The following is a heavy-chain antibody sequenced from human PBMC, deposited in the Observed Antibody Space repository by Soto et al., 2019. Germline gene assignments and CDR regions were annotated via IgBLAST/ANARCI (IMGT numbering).Heavy chain of an antibody. CDR1: GCSLSTSGMC. Sequence: FRPTLVNPTLTLTLSCTFSGCSLSTSGMCVSWIRQPPGKALEWLARIDWDDDKYYSTSLKTRLTISKDTSKNQVVLTMTNMDPVDTATYDCARTRVDTCFDYWGQGTLVTVSS. CDR2: IDWDDDK. J-gene: IGHJ4*02. V-gene: IGHV2-70*11. D-gene: IGHD5-18*01. CDR3: ARTRVDTCFDY.